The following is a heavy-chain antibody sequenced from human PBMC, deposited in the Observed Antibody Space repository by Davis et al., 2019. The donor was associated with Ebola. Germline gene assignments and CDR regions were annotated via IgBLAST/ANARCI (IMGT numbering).Heavy chain of an antibody. V-gene: IGHV1-69*04. CDR2: IIPILGIA. D-gene: IGHD3-22*01. J-gene: IGHJ4*02. CDR3: AREYYDSSGSDY. CDR1: VGTFSSYA. Sequence: SVKVSCKASVGTFSSYAISWVRQAPGQGLEWMGRIIPILGIANYAQKFQGRVTITADKSTSTAYMELSSLRSEDTAVYYCAREYYDSSGSDYWGQGTLVTVSS.